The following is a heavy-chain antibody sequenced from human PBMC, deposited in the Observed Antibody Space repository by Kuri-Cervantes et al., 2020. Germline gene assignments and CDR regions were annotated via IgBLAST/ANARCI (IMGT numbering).Heavy chain of an antibody. D-gene: IGHD5-18*01. CDR3: ARRTAMVNGFDY. CDR2: INSDGSST. V-gene: IGHV3-74*01. J-gene: IGHJ4*02. CDR1: GFTFSSYA. Sequence: GESLKISCAASGFTFSSYAMSWVRQAPGKGLVWVSRINSDGSSTSYADSVKGRFTISRDNAKNTLYLQMNSLRAEDTAVYYCARRTAMVNGFDYWGQGTLVTVSS.